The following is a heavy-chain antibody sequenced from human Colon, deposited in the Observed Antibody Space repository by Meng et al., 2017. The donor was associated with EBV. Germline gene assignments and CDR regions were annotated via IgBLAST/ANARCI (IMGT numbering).Heavy chain of an antibody. CDR3: ARNGDYNPGLY. J-gene: IGHJ4*02. CDR1: GVYISNNW. CDR2: IYHSGTT. V-gene: IGHV4-4*02. Sequence: QVPLPESGPGLVKPSVTLSLTCAVYGVYISNNWWSWVRQPPGKGLEWIGEIYHSGTTNYNPSLRSRVTISVDKSKNQFSLQLTSVTAADTAVYYCARNGDYNPGLYWGQGTLVTVSS. D-gene: IGHD4-17*01.